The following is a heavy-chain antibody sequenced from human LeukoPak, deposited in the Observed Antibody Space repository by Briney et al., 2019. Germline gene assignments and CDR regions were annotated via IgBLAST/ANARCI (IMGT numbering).Heavy chain of an antibody. D-gene: IGHD1-26*01. J-gene: IGHJ5*02. Sequence: SETLSLTCTVSGGSISSYYWSWIRQPPGKGLEWIGYIYYSGSTYYNPSLKSRVTMSVDTSKNQFSLKLSSVTAADTAVYYCARGFFGEGGNWFDPWGQGTLVTVSS. CDR2: IYYSGST. V-gene: IGHV4-59*04. CDR3: ARGFFGEGGNWFDP. CDR1: GGSISSYY.